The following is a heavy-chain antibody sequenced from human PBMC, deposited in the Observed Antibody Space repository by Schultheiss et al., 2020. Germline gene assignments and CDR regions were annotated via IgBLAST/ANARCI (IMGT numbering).Heavy chain of an antibody. CDR1: GGSFSGYY. Sequence: SETLSLTCAVYGGSFSGYYWSWIRQHPGKGLEWIGYIYYSGSTYYNPSLKSRVTISVDTSKNQFSLKLSSVTAADTAVYYCARDNPSGSSFDYWGQGTLVTVSS. D-gene: IGHD3-22*01. J-gene: IGHJ4*02. V-gene: IGHV4-34*01. CDR2: IYYSGST. CDR3: ARDNPSGSSFDY.